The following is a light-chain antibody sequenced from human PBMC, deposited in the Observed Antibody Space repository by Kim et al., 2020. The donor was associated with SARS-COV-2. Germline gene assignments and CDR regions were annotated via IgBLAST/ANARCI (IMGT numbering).Light chain of an antibody. CDR2: QDT. CDR1: KLGDEF. CDR3: QAWDTSTAV. J-gene: IGLJ3*02. V-gene: IGLV3-1*01. Sequence: SYELTQPPSVSVSPGQTASISCSGDKLGDEFACWYQQKPGQSPVLVIYQDTKRPSGIPERFSGSNSGNTATLTNSGTQAMDEADYYCQAWDTSTAVFGGG.